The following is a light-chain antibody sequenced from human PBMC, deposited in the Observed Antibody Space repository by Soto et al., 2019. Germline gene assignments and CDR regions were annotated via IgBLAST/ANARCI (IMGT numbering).Light chain of an antibody. V-gene: IGLV2-23*01. CDR2: EGS. CDR1: SSDVGNYDL. CDR3: CSYAGSSTYV. Sequence: QSFLTQPASVSGSPGRSITIACAGTSSDVGNYDLVSWYQQLPGKAPKFILYEGSKRPSGVSNRFSGSKSGNTASLTISGLQAEDEADYYCCSYAGSSTYVFGTGTKVTVL. J-gene: IGLJ1*01.